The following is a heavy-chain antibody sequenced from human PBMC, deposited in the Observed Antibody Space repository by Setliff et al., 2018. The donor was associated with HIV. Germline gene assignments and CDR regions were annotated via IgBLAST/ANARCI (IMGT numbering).Heavy chain of an antibody. D-gene: IGHD3-22*01. CDR1: AFIFTTYG. CDR2: IRYDGNDK. V-gene: IGHV3-30*02. CDR3: AKDRYYDSSGSPFDY. Sequence: PGGSLRLSCEASAFIFTTYGMHWVRQAPGKGLEWIAFIRYDGNDKYYADSVKGRFTISRDNSKNTLYLQMNSLRAEDTAVHYCAKDRYYDSSGSPFDYWGQGTLVTVSS. J-gene: IGHJ4*02.